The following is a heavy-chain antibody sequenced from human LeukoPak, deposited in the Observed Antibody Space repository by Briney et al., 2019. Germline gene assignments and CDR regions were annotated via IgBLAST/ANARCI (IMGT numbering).Heavy chain of an antibody. CDR1: GDSISSYY. J-gene: IGHJ4*01. Sequence: PSETLSLTCTVSGDSISSYYWTWIRQPPGKGLEWIGYIYFTGSTNYNPALKSRVTISVDTSKNQFSLKLSSVTAADTAVYYCARDWGRISGYYGLFDYWGRGTLVTVFS. CDR3: ARDWGRISGYYGLFDY. V-gene: IGHV4-59*01. CDR2: IYFTGST. D-gene: IGHD3-22*01.